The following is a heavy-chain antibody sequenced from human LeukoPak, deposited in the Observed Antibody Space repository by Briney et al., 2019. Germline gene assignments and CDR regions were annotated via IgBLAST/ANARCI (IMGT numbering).Heavy chain of an antibody. CDR1: GFTFSDYT. CDR3: TNLAPMDV. D-gene: IGHD3-3*02. CDR2: ITSSSTYV. Sequence: GGSLRLSCAASGFTFSDYTMNWVRQAPGKGLEWVSSITSSSTYVYYSDSVKGRFTISRDNAKNSLYLQMNSLRAEDTAVYYCTNLAPMDVWGKGTTVTVSS. V-gene: IGHV3-21*01. J-gene: IGHJ6*04.